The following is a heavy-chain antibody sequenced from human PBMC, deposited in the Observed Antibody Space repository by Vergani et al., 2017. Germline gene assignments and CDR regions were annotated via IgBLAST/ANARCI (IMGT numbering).Heavy chain of an antibody. CDR2: IYHSGST. Sequence: QVQLQESGPGLVKPSGTLSLTCAVSGGSISSSNWWSWVRQPPGKGLEWIGEIYHSGSTNYNPSLKIRVTISEDKSKNQFSLKLSSVTAADTAVYYCARFLTGTTIYYYYGMDVWGQGTTVTVSS. J-gene: IGHJ6*02. CDR3: ARFLTGTTIYYYYGMDV. CDR1: GGSISSSNW. V-gene: IGHV4-4*02. D-gene: IGHD1-20*01.